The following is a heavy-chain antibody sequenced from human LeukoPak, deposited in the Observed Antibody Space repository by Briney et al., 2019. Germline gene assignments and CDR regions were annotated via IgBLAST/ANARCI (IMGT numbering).Heavy chain of an antibody. J-gene: IGHJ4*02. CDR2: IYPRDGST. Sequence: ASVKVSCKASGYTFTRNYIHWVRQAPGQGLEWMGMIYPRDGSTSYAQKFQGRVTVTRDTSTSTVHMELSGLRSEDTAVYYCARDQEGFDYWGQGTLVTVSS. CDR3: ARDQEGFDY. V-gene: IGHV1-46*01. CDR1: GYTFTRNY.